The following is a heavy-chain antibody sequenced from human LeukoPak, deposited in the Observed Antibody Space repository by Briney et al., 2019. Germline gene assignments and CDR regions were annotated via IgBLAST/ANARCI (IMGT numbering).Heavy chain of an antibody. J-gene: IGHJ6*04. Sequence: GGSLRLSCAASGFTFSSYSMNWVRQAPGKGLEWVSSISSSSSYIYYADSVKGRFTISRDNAKNSLYLQMNSLRAEDTAVYYCARGRYCSSTCCYPYGMDVWGKGTTVTVSS. CDR1: GFTFSSYS. CDR3: ARGRYCSSTCCYPYGMDV. V-gene: IGHV3-21*01. D-gene: IGHD2-2*01. CDR2: ISSSSSYI.